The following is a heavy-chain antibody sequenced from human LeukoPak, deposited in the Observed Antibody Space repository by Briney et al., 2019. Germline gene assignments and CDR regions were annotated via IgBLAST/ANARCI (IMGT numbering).Heavy chain of an antibody. Sequence: SQTLSLTCAISGDSVSSNSAAWNWIRQSPSRGLERLGRTYYRSKWYNDYAVSVKSRITINPDTSKNQFSLQLNSVTPEDTAVYYCARVVVVPAAKQDYYYYYYMDVWGKGTTVTVSS. CDR3: ARVVVVPAAKQDYYYYYYMDV. D-gene: IGHD2-2*01. CDR2: TYYRSKWYN. CDR1: GDSVSSNSAA. V-gene: IGHV6-1*01. J-gene: IGHJ6*03.